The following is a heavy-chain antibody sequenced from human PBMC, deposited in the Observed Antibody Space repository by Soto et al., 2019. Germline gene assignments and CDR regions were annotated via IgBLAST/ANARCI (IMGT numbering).Heavy chain of an antibody. V-gene: IGHV1-58*02. Sequence: SVKVSCKASGFTFTSSAMQWVRQARGQRLEWIGWIVVGSGNTNYAQKFQERVTITRDMSTSTAYMELSSLRSEDTAVYYCSSYFSGSYRERVYWGQGTLVTVSS. D-gene: IGHD1-26*01. CDR1: GFTFTSSA. CDR2: IVVGSGNT. CDR3: SSYFSGSYRERVY. J-gene: IGHJ4*02.